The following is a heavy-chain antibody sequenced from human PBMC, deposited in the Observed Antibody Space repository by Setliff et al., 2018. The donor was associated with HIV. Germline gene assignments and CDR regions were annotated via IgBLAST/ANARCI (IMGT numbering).Heavy chain of an antibody. CDR2: IYWDDDK. CDR1: GFSLSATSMG. J-gene: IGHJ4*02. CDR3: THRRRDGFIPY. V-gene: IGHV2-5*02. D-gene: IGHD2-21*01. Sequence: SDPTLVNPTQTLTLTCTFSGFSLSATSMGVGWVRQPPGKALEWLALIYWDDDKRYSPSLESRLTITKDTSKNQVVLTMTNMDSVDTATYYCTHRRRDGFIPYWGQGTRVTVSS.